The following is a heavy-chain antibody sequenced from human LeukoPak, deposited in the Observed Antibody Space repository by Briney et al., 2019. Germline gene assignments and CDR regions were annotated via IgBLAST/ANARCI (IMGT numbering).Heavy chain of an antibody. CDR1: GYTFTSYG. CDR2: ISAYNGNT. CDR3: AREYGTAMAPLYYFDY. D-gene: IGHD5-18*01. Sequence: ASVKVSCKASGYTFTSYGISWVRQAPGQGLEWMGWISAYNGNTNYAQKLQGRVTMTTDRSTSTAYMELRSLRSDDTAVYYCAREYGTAMAPLYYFDYWGQGTLVTVSS. J-gene: IGHJ4*02. V-gene: IGHV1-18*04.